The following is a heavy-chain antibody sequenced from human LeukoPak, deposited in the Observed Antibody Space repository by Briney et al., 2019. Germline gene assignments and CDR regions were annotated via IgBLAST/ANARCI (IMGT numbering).Heavy chain of an antibody. D-gene: IGHD2-2*01. V-gene: IGHV1-46*01. CDR3: ASTLYCSSTSCYPPFGFDP. J-gene: IGHJ5*02. CDR2: INPSGGST. Sequence: ASVKVSCKASGYTFTSYYMHWVRQAPGQGLEWMGIINPSGGSTSYAQKFQGRVTISVDTSKNQFSLKLSSVTAADTAVYYCASTLYCSSTSCYPPFGFDPWGQGTLVTVSS. CDR1: GYTFTSYY.